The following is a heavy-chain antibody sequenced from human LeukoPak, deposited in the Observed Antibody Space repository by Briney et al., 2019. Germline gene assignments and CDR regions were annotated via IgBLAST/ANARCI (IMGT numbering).Heavy chain of an antibody. CDR1: GYTFTSYG. Sequence: GASVKVTCKASGYTFTSYGISWVRQAPGQGLEWMGWISAYNGNTNYAQKLQGRVTMTTDTSTSTAYMELRSLRSDDTAVYYCARGQRYGDRLYYFDYWGQGTLVTVST. CDR2: ISAYNGNT. J-gene: IGHJ4*02. D-gene: IGHD4-17*01. V-gene: IGHV1-18*01. CDR3: ARGQRYGDRLYYFDY.